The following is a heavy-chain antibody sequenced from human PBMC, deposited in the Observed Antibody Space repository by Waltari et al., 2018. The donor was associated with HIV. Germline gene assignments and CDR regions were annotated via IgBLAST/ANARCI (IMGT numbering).Heavy chain of an antibody. J-gene: IGHJ4*02. Sequence: EVQLVQSGAEVKKPGESLKISCKGSGYSFTSYWIGWVRQMPGKGLEWMGIIYPGDSATRYSPSFQGQVTISADKSISTACLQWSSLKASDTAMYYCARGQGWSSSGWSRFDYCGQGTLVTVSS. D-gene: IGHD6-19*01. CDR2: IYPGDSAT. V-gene: IGHV5-51*01. CDR3: ARGQGWSSSGWSRFDY. CDR1: GYSFTSYW.